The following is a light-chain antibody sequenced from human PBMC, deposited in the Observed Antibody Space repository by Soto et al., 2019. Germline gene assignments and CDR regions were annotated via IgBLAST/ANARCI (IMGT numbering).Light chain of an antibody. CDR1: QTVLYSSNNKNY. CDR2: WAS. Sequence: DIVMTQSPDSLAVSLGERATINCKSSQTVLYSSNNKNYLAWYQQKPGQPPKLLFYWASNRESGVPDRFSGSGSGTDFTLTISSLQADDVAVYYCQQYITTPFTFGPGTRVDIK. CDR3: QQYITTPFT. J-gene: IGKJ3*01. V-gene: IGKV4-1*01.